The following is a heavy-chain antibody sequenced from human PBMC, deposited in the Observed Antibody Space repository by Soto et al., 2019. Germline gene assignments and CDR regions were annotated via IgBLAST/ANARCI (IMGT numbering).Heavy chain of an antibody. D-gene: IGHD2-15*01. CDR2: INSDGSST. V-gene: IGHV3-74*01. CDR1: GFTFSTYW. J-gene: IGHJ6*02. CDR3: ARDRWGGGRDRDV. Sequence: EVQLVESGGGLVQPGGSLRLSCAASGFTFSTYWIHWVRQAPGKGLVWVSRINSDGSSTNNADSVKGRLTIPRDKAKNTLFLKRNRLGAEDTAVYYCARDRWGGGRDRDVWGQGTTVTVSS.